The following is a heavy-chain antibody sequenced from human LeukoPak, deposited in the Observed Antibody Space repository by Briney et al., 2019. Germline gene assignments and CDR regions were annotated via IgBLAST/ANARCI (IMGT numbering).Heavy chain of an antibody. CDR3: AREGLGTAIFDY. V-gene: IGHV4-39*02. Sequence: SETLSLTCTVSGGSISSSSSYWGWIRQPPGKGLEWIGSIYYSGSTYYNPSLKSRVTISVDTSKNQFSLKLSSVTAADTAVYYCAREGLGTAIFDYWGQGTLVTVSS. J-gene: IGHJ4*02. CDR2: IYYSGST. CDR1: GGSISSSSSY. D-gene: IGHD5-18*01.